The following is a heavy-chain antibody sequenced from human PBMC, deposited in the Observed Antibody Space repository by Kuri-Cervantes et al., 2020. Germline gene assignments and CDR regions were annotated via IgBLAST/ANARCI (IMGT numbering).Heavy chain of an antibody. J-gene: IGHJ1*01. Sequence: GESLKISCAASGFIFSSYWMHWVRQAPGKGLDWVAVISNDGSNKDYADSVKGRFSISRDNSKNTIYLQMNSLRVDDTAVYYCTRGRLRGAKSPEYFQHWGQGTLVTVSS. CDR1: GFIFSSYW. D-gene: IGHD4-17*01. CDR3: TRGRLRGAKSPEYFQH. V-gene: IGHV3-30*03. CDR2: ISNDGSNK.